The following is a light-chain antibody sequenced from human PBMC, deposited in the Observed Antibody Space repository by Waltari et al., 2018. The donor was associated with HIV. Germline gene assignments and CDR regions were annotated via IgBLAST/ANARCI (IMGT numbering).Light chain of an antibody. J-gene: IGKJ2*01. CDR1: QSVLYSSNNRDY. V-gene: IGKV4-1*01. CDR2: GAS. CDR3: QQFYGAVYT. Sequence: DIVMTQTPNSLAVSLGGRATLNCKSSQSVLYSSNNRDYLAWYQQRPGQPPKLLIYGASTREYGVPDRFSGSGSGTDFNLTISSLRAEDVAVYYCQQFYGAVYTFGQGTRLEIK.